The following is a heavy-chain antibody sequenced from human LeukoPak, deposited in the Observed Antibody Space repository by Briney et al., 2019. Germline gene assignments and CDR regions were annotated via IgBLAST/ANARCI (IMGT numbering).Heavy chain of an antibody. CDR1: GGSISSGDYY. Sequence: SETLSLTCTVSGGSISSGDYYWSWIRQPPGKGLEWIGYIYYSGSTYYNPSLKSRVTISVDTSKNQFSLKLSSVTAADTAVYYCPRAVEYYIIVVFSSFDPWGKGPW. V-gene: IGHV4-30-4*08. CDR3: PRAVEYYIIVVFSSFDP. J-gene: IGHJ4*03. D-gene: IGHD2/OR15-2a*01. CDR2: IYYSGST.